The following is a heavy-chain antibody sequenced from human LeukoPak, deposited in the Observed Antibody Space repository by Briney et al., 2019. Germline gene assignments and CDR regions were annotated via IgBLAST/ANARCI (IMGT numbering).Heavy chain of an antibody. J-gene: IGHJ5*02. CDR1: GYTFTSYG. V-gene: IGHV1-18*04. CDR3: ARVPNIVVVPAAIDPPRNWLDP. CDR2: ISAYNGNT. D-gene: IGHD2-2*02. Sequence: ASVKVSCKASGYTFTSYGISWVRQAPGQGLEWMGWISAYNGNTNYAQKLQGRVTMTTDTSTSTAYMELRSLRSDDTAVYYCARVPNIVVVPAAIDPPRNWLDPWGQGTLVTVSS.